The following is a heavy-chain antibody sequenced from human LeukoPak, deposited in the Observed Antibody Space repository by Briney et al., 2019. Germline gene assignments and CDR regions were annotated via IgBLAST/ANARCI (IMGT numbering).Heavy chain of an antibody. CDR1: GFTFSDYG. Sequence: GGSLRLSCAASGFTFSDYGMHWVRQAPGKGLEWVAFIRYDASNKYYADSVKGRITISRDSSKNTLYLQMNGLRAEDTAVYYCAREVPAAMNAFDIWGQGTMVTVSS. CDR2: IRYDASNK. D-gene: IGHD2-2*01. CDR3: AREVPAAMNAFDI. V-gene: IGHV3-30*02. J-gene: IGHJ3*02.